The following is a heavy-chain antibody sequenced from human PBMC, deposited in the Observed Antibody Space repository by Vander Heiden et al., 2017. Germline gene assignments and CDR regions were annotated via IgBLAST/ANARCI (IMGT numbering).Heavy chain of an antibody. Sequence: EVQLVESGGGSVKPGGSLGLSCAAPGSTFRNAWMSGGRQAPGKGLEWVGRMKSKADGGTTDYAAPVKGRFTISRDDSKNTLYLQMNSLKTEDTAVYYCTTVLRGYDCWSGYYHFDYWGQGTLVTVSS. CDR1: GSTFRNAW. CDR2: MKSKADGGTT. D-gene: IGHD3-3*01. J-gene: IGHJ4*02. V-gene: IGHV3-15*01. CDR3: TTVLRGYDCWSGYYHFDY.